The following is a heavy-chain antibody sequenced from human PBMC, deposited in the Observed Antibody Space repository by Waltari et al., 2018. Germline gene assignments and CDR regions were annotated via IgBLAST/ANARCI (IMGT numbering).Heavy chain of an antibody. J-gene: IGHJ3*01. CDR3: ARDYVGVTGTTFRVFDV. CDR1: GFTLRNYA. CDR2: TSYDGSNK. D-gene: IGHD1-20*01. V-gene: IGHV3-30-3*01. Sequence: QVQLVESVGGVVQPGRSLRLSCAASGFTLRNYAMHWVRQAPGKGLEWVAITSYDGSNKYYADSVKGRFTISRDNSKNTLYLQMNSLRAEDTAVYYCARDYVGVTGTTFRVFDVWGQGTLVTVSS.